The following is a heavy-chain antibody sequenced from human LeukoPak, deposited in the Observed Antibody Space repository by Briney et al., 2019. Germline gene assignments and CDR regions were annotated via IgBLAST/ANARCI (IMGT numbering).Heavy chain of an antibody. J-gene: IGHJ6*03. CDR2: IRYDGSNK. CDR3: AKVAIFGVVIPLYMDV. Sequence: PGGSLRLSCAASGFTFSSYGMHWVRQAPGKGLEWVAFIRYDGSNKYYADSVKGRFTISRDNSKNTLYLQMNSLRAEDTAVYYCAKVAIFGVVIPLYMDVWGKGTTVTVSS. V-gene: IGHV3-30*02. D-gene: IGHD3-3*01. CDR1: GFTFSSYG.